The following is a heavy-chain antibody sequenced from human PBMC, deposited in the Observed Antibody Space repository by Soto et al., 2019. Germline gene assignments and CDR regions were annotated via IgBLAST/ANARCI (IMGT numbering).Heavy chain of an antibody. V-gene: IGHV3-23*01. Sequence: GGSLRLSCAASGFTFSTFPMNGVRQAPGKGLEWVSGITGGSGFTFYADSVKGRFTISRDDSENTLFLQMSSLRAEDTAKYYCAKSGPTNYFDFWGHGTLVTFSS. CDR2: ITGGSGFT. D-gene: IGHD1-26*01. CDR1: GFTFSTFP. J-gene: IGHJ4*01. CDR3: AKSGPTNYFDF.